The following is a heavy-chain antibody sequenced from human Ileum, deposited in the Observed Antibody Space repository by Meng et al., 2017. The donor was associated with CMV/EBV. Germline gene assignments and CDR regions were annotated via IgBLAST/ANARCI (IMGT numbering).Heavy chain of an antibody. J-gene: IGHJ4*02. CDR1: GGSFTGYY. CDR3: ARGLASGWPDY. Sequence: QVQLQQWGAVLLKPSATLSLTCAVFGGSFTGYYWSWFRQSPGKGLEWIGEITHSGRTNYNLSLKSRVTISVDMSKYQFSLKLTSVTAADTAIYYCARGLASGWPDYWGQGTLVTVSS. V-gene: IGHV4-34*01. CDR2: ITHSGRT. D-gene: IGHD3-10*01.